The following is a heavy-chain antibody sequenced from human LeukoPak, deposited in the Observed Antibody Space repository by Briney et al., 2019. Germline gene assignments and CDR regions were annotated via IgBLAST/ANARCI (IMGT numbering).Heavy chain of an antibody. CDR2: IYTSGST. D-gene: IGHD2-2*01. CDR1: GGSISSYY. V-gene: IGHV4-4*07. J-gene: IGHJ6*03. CDR3: AREVEVEGIPAVLVAIYYYYYMDV. Sequence: NPSETLSLTCTVSGGSISSYYWSWIRQPAGKGLEWIGRIYTSGSTNYNPSLKSRVTMSVDTSKNQFSLKLSSVTAADTAVYYCAREVEVEGIPAVLVAIYYYYYMDVWGKGTTVTVSS.